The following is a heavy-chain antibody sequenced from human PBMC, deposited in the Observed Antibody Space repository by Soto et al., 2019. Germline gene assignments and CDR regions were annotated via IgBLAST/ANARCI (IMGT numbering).Heavy chain of an antibody. Sequence: GGSLRLSCAASGFTFSSYDMHWVRQATGKGLEWVSAIGTAGDTYYPGSVKGRFTISRENAKNSLYLQMNSLRAEDTAVYYCARDSGKTDAFDIWGQGTMVTVSS. CDR3: ARDSGKTDAFDI. CDR2: IGTAGDT. V-gene: IGHV3-13*01. J-gene: IGHJ3*02. CDR1: GFTFSSYD.